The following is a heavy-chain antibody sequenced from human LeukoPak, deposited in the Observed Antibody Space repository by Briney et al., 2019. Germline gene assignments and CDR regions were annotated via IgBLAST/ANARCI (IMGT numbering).Heavy chain of an antibody. J-gene: IGHJ4*02. V-gene: IGHV3-23*01. CDR1: GFTFKNYA. D-gene: IGHD6-13*01. CDR3: GCGSSLLEIDY. Sequence: PGGSLRLSCAASGFTFKNYAMNWVRQCPGQGLEWVSTISGDAVTSWYADSVKGRFTVSRDNSKNTLYLQMSSLRAEDTAVYYCGCGSSLLEIDYWGQGTQVTVSS. CDR2: ISGDAVTS.